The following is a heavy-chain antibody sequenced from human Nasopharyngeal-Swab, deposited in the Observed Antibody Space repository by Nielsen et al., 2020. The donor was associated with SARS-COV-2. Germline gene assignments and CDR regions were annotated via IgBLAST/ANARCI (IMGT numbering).Heavy chain of an antibody. V-gene: IGHV4-59*01. Sequence: PETLSLTCTVSGGSISSYYWSWIRQPPGKGLEWIGYIYYSGSTNYNPSLKSRVTISVDTSKNQFSLKLSSVTAADTAVYYCARDIGVGLLDAFDIWGQGTMVTVSS. CDR1: GGSISSYY. CDR2: IYYSGST. D-gene: IGHD2/OR15-2a*01. J-gene: IGHJ3*02. CDR3: ARDIGVGLLDAFDI.